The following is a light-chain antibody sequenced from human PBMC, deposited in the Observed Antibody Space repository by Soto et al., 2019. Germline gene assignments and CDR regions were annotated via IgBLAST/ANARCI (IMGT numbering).Light chain of an antibody. CDR1: QSVRSY. CDR3: QQYGNSSPIT. J-gene: IGKJ3*01. CDR2: DAS. Sequence: EIVLTQSPGTLSLSPGERATLSCRASQSVRSYLAWYQQKPGQAPRLLIYDASSRATGIPDRFSGSGSGTDFTLTISRLEPEDFAVYYCQQYGNSSPITFGPGTKVDIQ. V-gene: IGKV3-20*01.